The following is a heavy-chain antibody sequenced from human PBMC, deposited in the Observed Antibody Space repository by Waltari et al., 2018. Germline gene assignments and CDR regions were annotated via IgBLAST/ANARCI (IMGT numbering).Heavy chain of an antibody. CDR1: GYSIRSGYS. CDR2: LYHSGST. J-gene: IGHJ4*02. Sequence: QVQLQESGPGLVKPSETLSLPCAVSGYSIRSGYSWGWIRKPPGQGLEWIGSLYHSGSTYYNPSLKSRVTISVDTSKNQFSLKLSSVTAADTAVYYCARHVYPASLPNDYWGQGTLVTVSS. V-gene: IGHV4-38-2*01. CDR3: ARHVYPASLPNDY.